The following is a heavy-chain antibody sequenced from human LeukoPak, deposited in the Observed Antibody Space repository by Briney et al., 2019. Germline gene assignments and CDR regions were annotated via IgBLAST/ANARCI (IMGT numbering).Heavy chain of an antibody. CDR3: ARVGSSGYYLYYFDY. CDR1: GGSISSGGYY. J-gene: IGHJ4*02. V-gene: IGHV4-31*09. CDR2: IYYSGST. Sequence: PSQTLSLTCTVSGGSISSGGYYWSWIRQHPGKGLEWIGYIYYSGSTYYNPSLKSRVTISVDRSKNQFSLKLSSVTAADTAVYYCARVGSSGYYLYYFDYWGQGTLVTVSS. D-gene: IGHD3-22*01.